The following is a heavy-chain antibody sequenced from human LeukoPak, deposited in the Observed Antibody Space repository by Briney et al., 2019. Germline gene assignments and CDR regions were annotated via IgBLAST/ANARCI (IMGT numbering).Heavy chain of an antibody. CDR2: ISSSGSTI. CDR3: AELGITMIGGV. CDR1: GFTFSSYE. D-gene: IGHD3-10*02. J-gene: IGHJ6*04. V-gene: IGHV3-48*03. Sequence: PGGSQRLSCAASGFTFSSYEMNWVRQAPGKGLEWVSYISSSGSTIYYADSVKGRFTISRDNVKNSLYLQMNSLRAEDTAVYYCAELGITMIGGVWGKGTTVTISS.